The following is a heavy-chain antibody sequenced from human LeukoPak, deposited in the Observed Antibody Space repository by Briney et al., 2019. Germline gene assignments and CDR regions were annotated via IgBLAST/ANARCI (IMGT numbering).Heavy chain of an antibody. CDR3: ARDQGIADYGMDV. CDR2: ISSSSSYI. J-gene: IGHJ6*02. Sequence: GGSLRLSCAASGFTFSSYSMNWVRQAPGKGLEWVSSISSSSSYIYYADSVKGRFTISRDNAKNSLYLQMNSLRAEDTAVYYCARDQGIADYGMDVWGQGTTVTVSS. CDR1: GFTFSSYS. D-gene: IGHD6-13*01. V-gene: IGHV3-21*01.